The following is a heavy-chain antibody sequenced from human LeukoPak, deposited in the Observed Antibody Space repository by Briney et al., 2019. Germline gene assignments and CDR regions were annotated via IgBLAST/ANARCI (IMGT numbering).Heavy chain of an antibody. Sequence: GGSLRLSCAASGFTFSNYAMTWVRQAPGKGLEWVSAISGSGGSTYYVDSVKGRFTISRDNSKNTLYLQMNSLRAEDTAVYYCAKDYCRGTSCYLKWFYPWGQGTLVTVSS. CDR2: ISGSGGST. D-gene: IGHD2-2*01. CDR3: AKDYCRGTSCYLKWFYP. J-gene: IGHJ5*02. CDR1: GFTFSNYA. V-gene: IGHV3-23*01.